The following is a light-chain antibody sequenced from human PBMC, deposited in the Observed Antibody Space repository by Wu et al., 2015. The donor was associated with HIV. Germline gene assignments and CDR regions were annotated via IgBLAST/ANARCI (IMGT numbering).Light chain of an antibody. Sequence: DIQMTQSPSSLSASVGDRVTITCRASQGISNFLAWYQQKPGKPPKVLIYAASTLQSGVPSRFSGSGSGTDFTLTISSLRLKILQTYYCQQLLSYPRTFGLGPKWI. J-gene: IGKJ3*01. CDR1: QGISNF. CDR2: AAS. V-gene: IGKV1-27*01. CDR3: QQLLSYPRT.